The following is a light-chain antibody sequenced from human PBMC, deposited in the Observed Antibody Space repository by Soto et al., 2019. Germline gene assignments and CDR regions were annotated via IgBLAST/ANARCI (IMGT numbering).Light chain of an antibody. CDR3: QQYGSLSWT. J-gene: IGKJ1*01. CDR1: QSVSRY. V-gene: IGKV3-20*01. Sequence: EIVLTQSPGTLSLSPGERATLSGRASQSVSRYLAWYQQKPGQAPRLLIYGASTRATGIPARFSGSGSGTDFTLTISRLEPEDFAVYYCQQYGSLSWTFGQGTKVDIK. CDR2: GAS.